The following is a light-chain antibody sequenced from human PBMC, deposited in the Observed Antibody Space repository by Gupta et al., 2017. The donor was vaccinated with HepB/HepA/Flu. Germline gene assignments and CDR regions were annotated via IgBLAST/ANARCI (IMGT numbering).Light chain of an antibody. CDR1: QSISAN. CDR2: GIS. V-gene: IGKV3-15*01. J-gene: IGKJ4*01. CDR3: QQYNNWPLT. Sequence: IVMTQSPVTLSVSPGETATLYRRASQSISANFAWYQQRPGQAPRLLVYGISTRASAIPARFSGSGSGAEFTLSISNLQSEDSALYFCQQYNNWPLTFGGGTQVEIK.